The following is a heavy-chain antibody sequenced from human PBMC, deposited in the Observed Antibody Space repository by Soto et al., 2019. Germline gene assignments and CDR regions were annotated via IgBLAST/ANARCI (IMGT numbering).Heavy chain of an antibody. D-gene: IGHD2-2*01. CDR3: ARRVYCSSTSCSNRGYYYMDV. CDR2: IYYSGST. J-gene: IGHJ6*03. CDR1: GGSISSYY. Sequence: SETLSLTCTVSGGSISSYYWSWIRQPPGKGLEWIGYIYYSGSTNYNPSLKSRVTISVDTSKNQFSLKLSSVTAADTAVYYCARRVYCSSTSCSNRGYYYMDVWGKGTTVTVSS. V-gene: IGHV4-59*08.